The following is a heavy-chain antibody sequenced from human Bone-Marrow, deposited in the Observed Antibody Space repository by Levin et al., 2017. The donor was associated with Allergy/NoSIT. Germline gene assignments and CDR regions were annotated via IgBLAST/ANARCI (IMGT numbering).Heavy chain of an antibody. D-gene: IGHD2-15*01. CDR1: GFSFSNYG. CDR3: AKVYHPSSKWWGWFDP. J-gene: IGHJ5*02. V-gene: IGHV3-30*18. CDR2: ISEDGSNK. Sequence: PGGSLRLSCAASGFSFSNYGMHWVRQAPGKGLEWVAHISEDGSNKDYVESVKGRFTIARDNSKNTLYLQMNSLRADDTAVYYCAKVYHPSSKWWGWFDPWGQGTLVTVSS.